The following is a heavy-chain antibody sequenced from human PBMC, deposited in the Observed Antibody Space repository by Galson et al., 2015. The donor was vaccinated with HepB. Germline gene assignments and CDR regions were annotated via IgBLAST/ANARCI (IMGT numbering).Heavy chain of an antibody. J-gene: IGHJ6*02. Sequence: SLRLSCAASGFTFSSYAMHWVRQAPGKGLEWVAVISYDGSNKYYADTVKGRFTISRDNAKNTLYLQMNSLRAEDKAVYYCARDYASSGYFNHYYGMDVWGQGTTVTVSS. CDR2: ISYDGSNK. V-gene: IGHV3-30*04. CDR3: ARDYASSGYFNHYYGMDV. D-gene: IGHD6-13*01. CDR1: GFTFSSYA.